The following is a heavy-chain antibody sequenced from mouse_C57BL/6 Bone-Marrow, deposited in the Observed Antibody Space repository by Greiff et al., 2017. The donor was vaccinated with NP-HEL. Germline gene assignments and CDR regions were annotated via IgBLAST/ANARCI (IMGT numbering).Heavy chain of an antibody. J-gene: IGHJ3*01. CDR2: INPGSGGT. Sequence: QVQLKESGAELVRPGTSVKVSCKASGYAFTNYLIEWVKQRPGQGLEWIGVINPGSGGTNYNEKFKGKATLTADKSSSTAYMQLSSLTSEDSAVYFCAGSHFAYWGQGTLVTVSA. V-gene: IGHV1-54*01. CDR3: AGSHFAY. CDR1: GYAFTNYL.